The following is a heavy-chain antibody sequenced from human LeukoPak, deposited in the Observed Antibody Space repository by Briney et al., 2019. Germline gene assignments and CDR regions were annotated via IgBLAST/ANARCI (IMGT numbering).Heavy chain of an antibody. CDR2: ISGSGGST. CDR1: GFTFSSYA. J-gene: IGHJ5*02. Sequence: GGSLRLSCAASGFTFSSYAMSWVRQAPGKGLEWVSAISGSGGSTYYADSVKGRFTISRDNSKNTLYLQMNSLRADDTAVYYCARDSEGDGYNFDTWGRGTLVTVSS. CDR3: ARDSEGDGYNFDT. D-gene: IGHD5-24*01. V-gene: IGHV3-23*01.